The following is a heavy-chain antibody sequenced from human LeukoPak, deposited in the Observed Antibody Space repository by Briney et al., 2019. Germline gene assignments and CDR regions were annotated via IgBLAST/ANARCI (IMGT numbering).Heavy chain of an antibody. CDR1: GGSISSGGYY. D-gene: IGHD2-15*01. V-gene: IGHV4-31*03. CDR2: IYYSGST. CDR3: ARGVVVVAATYYDY. Sequence: PSQTLSLTCTVSGGSISSGGYYWSWIRQHPGKGLEWIGYIYYSGSTYYNPSLKSRVTISVDTSKSQFSLKLSSVTAADTAVYYCARGVVVVAATYYDYWGQGTLVTVSS. J-gene: IGHJ4*02.